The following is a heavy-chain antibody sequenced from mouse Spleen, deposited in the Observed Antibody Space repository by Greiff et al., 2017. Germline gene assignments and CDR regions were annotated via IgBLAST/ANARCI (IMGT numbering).Heavy chain of an antibody. Sequence: VQLQQSGAELVKPGASVKISCKASGYAFSSYWMNWVKQRPGKGLEWIGQIYPGDGDTNYNGKFKGKATLTADKSSSTAYMQLSSLTSEDSAVYFCARDYRYDEGYWYFDVWGAGTTVTVSS. CDR3: ARDYRYDEGYWYFDV. D-gene: IGHD2-14*01. J-gene: IGHJ1*01. V-gene: IGHV1-80*01. CDR2: IYPGDGDT. CDR1: GYAFSSYW.